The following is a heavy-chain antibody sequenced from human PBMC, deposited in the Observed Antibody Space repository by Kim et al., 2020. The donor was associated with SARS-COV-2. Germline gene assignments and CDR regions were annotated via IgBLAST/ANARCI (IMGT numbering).Heavy chain of an antibody. CDR2: IYYSGST. CDR1: GGSISSSSYY. Sequence: SETLSLTCTVSGGSISSSSYYWGWIRQPPGKGLEWIGSIYYSGSTYYNPSLKSRVTISVDTSKNQFSLKLSSVTAADTAVYYCARHVGRIAAAGTFDYWGQGTLVTVSS. J-gene: IGHJ4*02. V-gene: IGHV4-39*01. CDR3: ARHVGRIAAAGTFDY. D-gene: IGHD6-13*01.